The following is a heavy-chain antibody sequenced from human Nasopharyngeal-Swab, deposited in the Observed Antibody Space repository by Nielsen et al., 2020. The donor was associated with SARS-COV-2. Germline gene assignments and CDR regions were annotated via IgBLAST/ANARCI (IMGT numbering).Heavy chain of an antibody. CDR3: WYYYDSSGYYLDY. CDR2: ISYDGSNK. CDR1: GFTFSSYG. J-gene: IGHJ4*02. D-gene: IGHD3-22*01. V-gene: IGHV3-30*03. Sequence: GESLKISCAASGFTFSSYGMHWVRQAPGKGLEWVAVISYDGSNKYYADSVKGRFTISRDNSKNTLYLQMNSLRAEDTAVSYCWYYYDSSGYYLDYWGQGTLVTVSS.